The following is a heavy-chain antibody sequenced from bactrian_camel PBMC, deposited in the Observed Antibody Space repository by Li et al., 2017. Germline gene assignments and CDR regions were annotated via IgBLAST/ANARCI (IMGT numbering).Heavy chain of an antibody. CDR2: INGGGSTT. CDR1: GFTISSYW. D-gene: IGHD2*01. V-gene: IGHV3S35*01. Sequence: DVQLVESGGGLVQPGGSLTLSCPASGFTISSYWMSWVRQAPGKGLEWVSSINGGGSTTYYVDSLKGRFTISRDNAKNTVYLQMDSLKPEDTAMYYCAANFGPYCSGPYLARRANFLGQGTQVTVS. J-gene: IGHJ4*01.